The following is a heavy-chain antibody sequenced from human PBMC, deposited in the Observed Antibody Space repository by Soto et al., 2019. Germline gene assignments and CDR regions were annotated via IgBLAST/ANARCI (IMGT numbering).Heavy chain of an antibody. CDR2: INHSGST. D-gene: IGHD2-21*01. Sequence: QVQLQQWGAGLLKPSETLSLTCAVYGGSFSGYYWSWIRQPPGKGLEWIGEINHSGSTNYNPSLKSRVTISVDTSKNQFSRKLSSVTAADTAVYYCARASLWFPAPDAFDIWGQGTMVTVSS. J-gene: IGHJ3*02. CDR3: ARASLWFPAPDAFDI. V-gene: IGHV4-34*01. CDR1: GGSFSGYY.